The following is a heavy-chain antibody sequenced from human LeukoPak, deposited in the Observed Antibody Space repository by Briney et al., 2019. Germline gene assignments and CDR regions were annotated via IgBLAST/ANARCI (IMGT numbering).Heavy chain of an antibody. Sequence: ASVKVSCKASGYTFTSYGISWVRQAPGQGLEWMGWISAYNGNTNYAQKLQGRVTMTTDTSTSTVYMELSSLRSEDTAVYYCARYDYVWGSYRNWGQGTLVTVSS. V-gene: IGHV1-18*01. CDR2: ISAYNGNT. CDR1: GYTFTSYG. D-gene: IGHD3-16*02. J-gene: IGHJ4*02. CDR3: ARYDYVWGSYRN.